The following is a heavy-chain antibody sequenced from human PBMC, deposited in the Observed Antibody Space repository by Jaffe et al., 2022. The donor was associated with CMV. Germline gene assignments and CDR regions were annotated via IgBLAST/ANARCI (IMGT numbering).Heavy chain of an antibody. CDR3: ARVLLYPEGYSGYEDYFDY. D-gene: IGHD5-12*01. J-gene: IGHJ4*02. CDR2: IKQDGSEK. Sequence: EVQLVESGGGLVQPGGSLRLSCAASGFTFSSYWMSWVRQAPGKGLEWVANIKQDGSEKYYVDSVKGRFTISRDNAKNSLYLQMNSLRAEDTAVYYCARVLLYPEGYSGYEDYFDYWGQGTLVTVSS. V-gene: IGHV3-7*03. CDR1: GFTFSSYW.